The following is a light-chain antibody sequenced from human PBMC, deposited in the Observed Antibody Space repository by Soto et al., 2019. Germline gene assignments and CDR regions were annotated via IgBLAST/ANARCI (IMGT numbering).Light chain of an antibody. CDR2: KGT. CDR1: SSVAGAYNS. CDR3: CSSAPESTYV. Sequence: QSVLAQPASVSGSPGQSVTISCTGTSSVAGAYNSVSRYQQHPDKAPQLMIYKGTQRPSGVSNRFSGSTSGNAASLTISGLQAGDEADYFCCSSAPESTYVFGTGTKVTVL. J-gene: IGLJ1*01. V-gene: IGLV2-23*01.